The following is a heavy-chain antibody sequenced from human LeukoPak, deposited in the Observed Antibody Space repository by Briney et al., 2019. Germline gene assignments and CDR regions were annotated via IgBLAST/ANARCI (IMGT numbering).Heavy chain of an antibody. J-gene: IGHJ4*02. CDR3: ARAVYDILTGYSFDY. Sequence: SETLSLTCTVSGGSISSYYWSWIRQPPGKGLEWIGYTYYSGSTNYNPSLKSRVTISVDTSKNQFSLKLSSVTAADTAVYYCARAVYDILTGYSFDYWGQGTLVTVSS. V-gene: IGHV4-59*01. CDR1: GGSISSYY. D-gene: IGHD3-9*01. CDR2: TYYSGST.